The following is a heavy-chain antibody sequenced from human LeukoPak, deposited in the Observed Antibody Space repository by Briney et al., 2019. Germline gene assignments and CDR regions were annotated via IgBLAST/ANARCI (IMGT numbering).Heavy chain of an antibody. CDR3: ALRGGATTFFDY. CDR2: ISSSSSYI. J-gene: IGHJ4*02. D-gene: IGHD1-26*01. V-gene: IGHV3-21*01. Sequence: GGSLRLSCAASGFTFSSYSMNWVRQAPGKGLEWVSSISSSSSYIYYADSVKGRFTISRDNSKNTLYLQMNSLRAEDTAVYYCALRGGATTFFDYWGQGTLVTVSS. CDR1: GFTFSSYS.